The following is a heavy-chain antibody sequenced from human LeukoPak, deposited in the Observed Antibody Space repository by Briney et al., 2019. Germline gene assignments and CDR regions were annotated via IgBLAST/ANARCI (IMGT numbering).Heavy chain of an antibody. CDR1: GFTFSSYA. V-gene: IGHV3-21*01. J-gene: IGHJ3*02. Sequence: GSLRLSCAASGFTFSSYAMNWVRQAPGKGLEWVSSISSSSSYIYYADSVKGRFTISRDNAKNSLYLQMNSLRAEDTAVYYCARGSSYTAMVIHAFDIWGQGTMVTVSS. CDR3: ARGSSYTAMVIHAFDI. D-gene: IGHD5-18*01. CDR2: ISSSSSYI.